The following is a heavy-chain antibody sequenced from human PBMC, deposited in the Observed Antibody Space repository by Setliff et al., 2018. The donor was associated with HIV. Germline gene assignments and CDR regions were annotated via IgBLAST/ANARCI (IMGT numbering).Heavy chain of an antibody. D-gene: IGHD3-22*01. V-gene: IGHV3-11*04. Sequence: PGESLKISCAASGFTFDDYGMSWVRQAPGKGLEWIAYISNSGSDIYYADSVKGRFTISRDNAKNSLYLQMNSLRAEDTAVYYCAKDLYYYDSSGNDYWGQGTLVTVSS. CDR3: AKDLYYYDSSGNDY. CDR1: GFTFDDYG. CDR2: ISNSGSDI. J-gene: IGHJ4*02.